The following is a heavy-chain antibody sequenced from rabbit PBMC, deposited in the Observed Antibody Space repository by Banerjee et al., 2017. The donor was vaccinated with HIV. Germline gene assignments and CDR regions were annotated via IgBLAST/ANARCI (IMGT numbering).Heavy chain of an antibody. Sequence: QSLEESGGDLVKPGASLTLTCTASGFSLSSSYYMCWVRQAPGKGLEWIACIDAGSSGSTYYASWAKGRFTISKTSSTTVTLQMTSLTAADTATYFCARNYAGYAGAGYAMWANLWGQGTLVTVS. V-gene: IGHV1S40*01. CDR2: IDAGSSGST. CDR1: GFSLSSSYY. D-gene: IGHD4-2*01. CDR3: ARNYAGYAGAGYAMWANL. J-gene: IGHJ4*01.